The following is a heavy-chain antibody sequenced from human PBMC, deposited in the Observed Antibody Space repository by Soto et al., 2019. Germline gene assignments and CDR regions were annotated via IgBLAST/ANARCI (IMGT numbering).Heavy chain of an antibody. J-gene: IGHJ4*02. CDR3: AKGSIEYSASVDN. CDR1: GFSFSSYA. CDR2: ISARGGSS. D-gene: IGHD5-12*01. V-gene: IGHV3-23*01. Sequence: EVQLLESGGGLVQPGGSLRLSCAASGFSFSSYAMVWVRQAPGKGLEWVSVISARGGSSYFADSVKGRFTISRDNSKNVLSLEMNSLXXXDTAIYFCAKGSIEYSASVDNWGQGTLVLVSS.